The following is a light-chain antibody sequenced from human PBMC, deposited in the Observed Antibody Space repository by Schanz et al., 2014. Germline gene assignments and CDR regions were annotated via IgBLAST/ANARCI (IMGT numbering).Light chain of an antibody. CDR3: HQYVTSPRT. V-gene: IGKV3-20*01. J-gene: IGKJ1*01. CDR1: QSVSSID. CDR2: GAS. Sequence: EIVLTQSPGTLSLSPGDRATLSCRASQSVSSIDLAWYQQKPGQAPRLLIYGASTRATGIPARFSGGGSGTDFTLSISRLEPEDFAVYYCHQYVTSPRTFGQGTKVEIK.